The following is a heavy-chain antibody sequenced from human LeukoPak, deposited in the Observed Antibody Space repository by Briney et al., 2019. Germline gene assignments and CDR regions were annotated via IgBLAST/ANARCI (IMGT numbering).Heavy chain of an antibody. CDR1: GYTFTRYA. CDR3: ARDGHYDILTGSPLDY. D-gene: IGHD3-9*01. CDR2: INAGNGNT. Sequence: ASVKVSCKASGYTFTRYAMHWVRQAPGQRLEWMGWINAGNGNTKYSQKFQGRVTITRDTSASTAYMELSSLRSEDTAVYYCARDGHYDILTGSPLDYWGQGTLVTVSS. J-gene: IGHJ4*02. V-gene: IGHV1-3*01.